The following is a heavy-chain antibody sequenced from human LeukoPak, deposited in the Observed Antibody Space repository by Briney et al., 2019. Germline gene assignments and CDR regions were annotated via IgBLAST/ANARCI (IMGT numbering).Heavy chain of an antibody. CDR1: GYTFSRYH. V-gene: IGHV1-46*01. CDR3: ARMTTGVLDY. Sequence: ASVKVSCKASGYTFSRYHMSWVRQAPGQGLEWVGIINPSGSSASYTQKFQGRVTMTRDTSTSTVYLDLSSLRPEDTAVYYCARMTTGVLDYWGQGTLVTVSS. D-gene: IGHD1-1*01. J-gene: IGHJ4*02. CDR2: INPSGSSA.